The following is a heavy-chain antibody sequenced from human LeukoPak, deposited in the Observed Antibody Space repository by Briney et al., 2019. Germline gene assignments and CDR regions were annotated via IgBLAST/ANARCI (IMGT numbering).Heavy chain of an antibody. V-gene: IGHV3-21*01. D-gene: IGHD3-9*01. J-gene: IGHJ6*02. CDR1: GFSLSSYS. CDR2: ITISSNFI. Sequence: GGSLRLSCAASGFSLSSYSMNWVRQAPGKGLEWVSSITISSNFIYYADSVKGRFTISRDNAKSSLFLQMNSLRAEDTAVYFCARDGHGDGFLTGYSYFGMDVWGQGATVTVSS. CDR3: ARDGHGDGFLTGYSYFGMDV.